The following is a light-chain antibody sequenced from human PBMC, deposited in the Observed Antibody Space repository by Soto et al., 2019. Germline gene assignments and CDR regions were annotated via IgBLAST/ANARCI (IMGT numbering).Light chain of an antibody. CDR3: AAWDDSLSGRV. CDR1: SSNLGSNY. J-gene: IGLJ3*02. V-gene: IGLV1-47*01. CDR2: RNN. Sequence: QSVLTQPPPASGPPGQRVTVSCPGSSSNLGSNYVYWYRQLPGTAPKLPINRNNQRPSGVPARFSGSKSGTSASLAISGLRSEDEADYYCAAWDDSLSGRVFGGGTKLTVL.